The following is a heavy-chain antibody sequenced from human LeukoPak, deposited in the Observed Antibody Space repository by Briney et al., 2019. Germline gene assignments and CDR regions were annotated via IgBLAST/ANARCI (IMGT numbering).Heavy chain of an antibody. Sequence: GGSLRLSCAASGFTFSDYYMSWIRQAPGKGLEWVSYISSSGSTIYYADSVKGRFTISRDNAKNSLYLQMNSLRAEDTAVYYCARGKRSIAVAGPKGYYYYYMDVWGKGTTVTVSS. J-gene: IGHJ6*03. D-gene: IGHD6-19*01. CDR3: ARGKRSIAVAGPKGYYYYYMDV. V-gene: IGHV3-11*01. CDR2: ISSSGSTI. CDR1: GFTFSDYY.